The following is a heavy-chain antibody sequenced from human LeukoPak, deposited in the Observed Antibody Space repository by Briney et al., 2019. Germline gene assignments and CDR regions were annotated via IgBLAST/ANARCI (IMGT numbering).Heavy chain of an antibody. Sequence: GGSLRLSCAASGFTFSSYAMHWVRQAPGKGLEWVAVISYVGSNKYYADSVKGRFTISRDNSKNTLYLQMNSLRAEDTAVYYCAKDRVGTYYFDYWGQGTLATVSS. CDR3: AKDRVGTYYFDY. CDR2: ISYVGSNK. V-gene: IGHV3-30-3*01. D-gene: IGHD2-21*02. CDR1: GFTFSSYA. J-gene: IGHJ4*02.